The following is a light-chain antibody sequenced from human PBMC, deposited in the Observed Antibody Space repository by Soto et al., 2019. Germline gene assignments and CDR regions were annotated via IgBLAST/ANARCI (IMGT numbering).Light chain of an antibody. Sequence: EIVLTQSPATLSVSPGERATLSCRASQSVSIYLAWYPQKPGQAPRLLIYDASNRATGIPARFSGSGSGTDFTLTISNLEPEDFAVYYCQQRSHWPRPFGQGTKLEIK. J-gene: IGKJ2*01. CDR3: QQRSHWPRP. V-gene: IGKV3-11*01. CDR1: QSVSIY. CDR2: DAS.